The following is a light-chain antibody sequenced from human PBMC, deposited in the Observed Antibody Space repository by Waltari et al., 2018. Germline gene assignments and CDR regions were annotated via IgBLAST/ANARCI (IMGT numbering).Light chain of an antibody. V-gene: IGKV3-11*01. CDR2: DAS. J-gene: IGKJ4*01. CDR3: QQRSNWPLT. CDR1: QSVSSF. Sequence: EIVLTQSPATLSLSPGERGTLSCRASQSVSSFLTWFQQKPGQAPRLLIYDASKRATGIPARFSGSGSGTDFTLTISSLGPEDFAVYYCQQRSNWPLTFGGGTKVEFK.